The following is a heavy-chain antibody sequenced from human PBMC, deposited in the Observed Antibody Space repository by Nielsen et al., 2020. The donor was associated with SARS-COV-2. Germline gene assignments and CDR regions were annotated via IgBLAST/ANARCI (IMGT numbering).Heavy chain of an antibody. CDR1: GFTFSSYA. J-gene: IGHJ4*02. CDR3: AKDGLSFVRQQLVMRELDY. CDR2: ISGSGGST. V-gene: IGHV3-23*01. D-gene: IGHD6-13*01. Sequence: GESLKISCAASGFTFSSYAMSWVRQAPGKGLEWVSAISGSGGSTYYADSVKGRFTISRDNSKNTLYLQMNSLRAEDTAVYYCAKDGLSFVRQQLVMRELDYWGQGTLVTVSS.